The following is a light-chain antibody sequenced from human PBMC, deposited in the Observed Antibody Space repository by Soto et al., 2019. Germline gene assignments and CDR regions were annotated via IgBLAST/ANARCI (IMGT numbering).Light chain of an antibody. CDR3: QHRSSWPLT. J-gene: IGKJ4*01. CDR2: DAS. Sequence: EIVLTQSPATLSLSPGERATLSCRASQSVNSYLAWYQQKPGQAPRLLIYDASNRATDIPGRFSGSGSGTDFTLTISSLAPEDFAVYYCQHRSSWPLTFGGGTKVEIK. V-gene: IGKV3-11*01. CDR1: QSVNSY.